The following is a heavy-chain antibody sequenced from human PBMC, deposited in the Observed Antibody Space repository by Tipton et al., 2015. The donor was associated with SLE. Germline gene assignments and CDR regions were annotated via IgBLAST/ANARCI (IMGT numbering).Heavy chain of an antibody. Sequence: RSLRLSCAASGFTFDDYAMHWVRQAPGKGLERVSGISWNSGSKGYADSVKGRFTISRDNAKDSLYLQMNSLRPEDTALYYCAKDLGGTDAFDIWGQGTMVTVSS. V-gene: IGHV3-9*01. CDR3: AKDLGGTDAFDI. D-gene: IGHD3-16*01. J-gene: IGHJ3*02. CDR2: ISWNSGSK. CDR1: GFTFDDYA.